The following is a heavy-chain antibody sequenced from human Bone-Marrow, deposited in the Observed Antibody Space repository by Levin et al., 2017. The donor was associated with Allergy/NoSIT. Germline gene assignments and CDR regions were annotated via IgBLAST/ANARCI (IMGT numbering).Heavy chain of an antibody. Sequence: GESLKISCAASGFTFSSYAMHWVRQAPGKGLEWVAVISYDGSNKYYADSVKGRFTISRDNSKNTLYLQMNSLRAEDTAVYYCARENYYGSGYYFDYWGQGTLVTVSS. V-gene: IGHV3-30-3*01. CDR3: ARENYYGSGYYFDY. D-gene: IGHD3-10*01. CDR2: ISYDGSNK. J-gene: IGHJ4*02. CDR1: GFTFSSYA.